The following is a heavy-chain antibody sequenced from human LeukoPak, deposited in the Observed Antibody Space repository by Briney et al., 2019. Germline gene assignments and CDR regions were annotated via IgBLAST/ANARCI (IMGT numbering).Heavy chain of an antibody. CDR1: GFTFSSYA. CDR3: AKSSEGSYRPDYFDY. D-gene: IGHD1-26*01. V-gene: IGHV3-23*01. Sequence: PGGSLRLSCAASGFTFSSYAMSWVRQAPGKGLEWVSAISGSGGSTYYADSVKGRLTISRDNSKNTLYLQMNSLRAEDTAVYYCAKSSEGSYRPDYFDYWGEGTLVTVSS. J-gene: IGHJ4*02. CDR2: ISGSGGST.